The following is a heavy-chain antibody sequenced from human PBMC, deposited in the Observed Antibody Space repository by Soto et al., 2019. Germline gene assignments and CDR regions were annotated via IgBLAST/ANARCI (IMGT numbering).Heavy chain of an antibody. V-gene: IGHV3-23*01. CDR1: GFTFSDYA. CDR3: ARQLPTAIRGGYYYSYGMDV. Sequence: GGSLRLSCLASGFTFSDYAMTWVRHVPGRGLEWVASLDGAGGSTYYADSVRGRFTISRDNSQNTLFLQMNSLRAEDTAVYYCARQLPTAIRGGYYYSYGMDVWGQGTTVTVSS. J-gene: IGHJ6*02. D-gene: IGHD2-2*02. CDR2: LDGAGGST.